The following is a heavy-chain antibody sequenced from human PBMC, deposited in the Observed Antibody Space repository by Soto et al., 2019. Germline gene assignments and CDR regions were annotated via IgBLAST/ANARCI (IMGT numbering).Heavy chain of an antibody. CDR3: ARKALCSGSPSYFDY. J-gene: IGHJ4*02. V-gene: IGHV4-59*12. CDR1: GSSIISYY. Sequence: SESLPLTCPVSGSSIISYYWSWIRQPPGKGLEWIGYIYYSGSTNYNPSLKSRVTISVDTSKNQFSLKLTSVTAADTAVYYCARKALCSGSPSYFDYWGQGILVTVS. D-gene: IGHD1-26*01. CDR2: IYYSGST.